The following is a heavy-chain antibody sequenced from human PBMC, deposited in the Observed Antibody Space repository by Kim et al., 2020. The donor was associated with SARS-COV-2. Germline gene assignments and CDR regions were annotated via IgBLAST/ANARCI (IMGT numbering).Heavy chain of an antibody. Sequence: SQTLSLTCTVSGGSISSGGYYWSWIRQHPGKGLEWIGYIYYSGSTYYNPSLKSRVTISVDTSKNQFSLKLSSVTAADTAVYYCARDYYDILTGYDAFDIWGQGTMVTVSS. J-gene: IGHJ3*02. V-gene: IGHV4-31*03. D-gene: IGHD3-9*01. CDR3: ARDYYDILTGYDAFDI. CDR2: IYYSGST. CDR1: GGSISSGGYY.